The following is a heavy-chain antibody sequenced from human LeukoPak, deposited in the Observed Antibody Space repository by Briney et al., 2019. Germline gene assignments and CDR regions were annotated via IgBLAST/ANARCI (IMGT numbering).Heavy chain of an antibody. CDR1: GFTLSIYA. D-gene: IGHD4-11*01. Sequence: GGSLRLSCAASGFTLSIYAMSWVRQAPGKGLEGVSGISGSGCSTIYVDSVKGRFTISRDNAKNSLSLQMNSLRAEDTAVYYCARDRNSNADWCFDLWGRGTLVTVSS. V-gene: IGHV3-23*01. CDR2: ISGSGCST. CDR3: ARDRNSNADWCFDL. J-gene: IGHJ2*01.